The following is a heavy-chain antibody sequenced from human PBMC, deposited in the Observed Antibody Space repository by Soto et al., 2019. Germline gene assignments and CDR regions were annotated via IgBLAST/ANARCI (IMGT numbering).Heavy chain of an antibody. CDR3: AREPLGITGTTRWFDP. J-gene: IGHJ5*02. V-gene: IGHV3-30-3*01. CDR1: GFTFSSYA. D-gene: IGHD1-7*01. CDR2: ISYDGSNK. Sequence: RISCAASGFTFSSYAMHWVRQAPGKGLEWVAVISYDGSNKYYADSVKGRFTISRDNSKNTLYLQMNSLRAEDTAVYYCAREPLGITGTTRWFDPWGQGTLVTVSS.